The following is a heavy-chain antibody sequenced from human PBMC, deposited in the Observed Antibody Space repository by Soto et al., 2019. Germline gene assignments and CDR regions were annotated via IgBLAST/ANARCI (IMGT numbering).Heavy chain of an antibody. V-gene: IGHV1-69*13. J-gene: IGHJ4*02. Sequence: GASVKVSCKASGGTFSSYAISWVRQAPGQGLEWMGGIIPIFGTANYAQKFQGRVTITADESTSTAYMELSSLRSEDTAVYYCARDRHLGAAGKYYFDYWGQGTLVTVSS. CDR3: ARDRHLGAAGKYYFDY. CDR2: IIPIFGTA. CDR1: GGTFSSYA.